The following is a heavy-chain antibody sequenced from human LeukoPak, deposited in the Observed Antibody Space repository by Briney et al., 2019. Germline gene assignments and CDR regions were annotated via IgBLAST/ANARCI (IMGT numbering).Heavy chain of an antibody. Sequence: SVNVTLLATRGPYTYYSCSWVRQAPGQGLEWMGRIIPLLDQTNYVQKFQGRVTFSADKSTTTTYMELSGLKSDDTAVYYCVRSGYDVDWSLHRGQRALVTVSS. J-gene: IGHJ4*02. CDR2: IIPLLDQT. CDR1: RGPYTYYS. CDR3: VRSGYDVDWSLH. V-gene: IGHV1-69*02. D-gene: IGHD5-12*01.